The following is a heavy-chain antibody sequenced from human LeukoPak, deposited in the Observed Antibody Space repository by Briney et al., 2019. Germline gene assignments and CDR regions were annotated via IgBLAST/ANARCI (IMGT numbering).Heavy chain of an antibody. D-gene: IGHD3-10*01. CDR2: ISGSGGST. CDR3: PPRGVADFDY. V-gene: IGHV3-23*01. Sequence: PGGSLRLSCAASGFTFSSYAMSWVRQAPGKGLEWVSAISGSGGSTYYADSVKGRFTISRDNSKNTLCLQMNSLRAEDTAVYYCPPRGVADFDYWGQGTLVTVSS. J-gene: IGHJ4*02. CDR1: GFTFSSYA.